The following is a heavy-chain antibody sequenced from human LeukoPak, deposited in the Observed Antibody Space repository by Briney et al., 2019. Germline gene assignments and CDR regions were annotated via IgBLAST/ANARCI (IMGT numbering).Heavy chain of an antibody. CDR2: ISDRGGST. V-gene: IGHV3-23*01. CDR3: ADSSGFYDAFDI. CDR1: GFTFSSYA. J-gene: IGHJ3*02. Sequence: GGSLRLSCAASGFTFSSYAMNWVRQAPGKGLEWVSAISDRGGSTYYADSVKGRFTISRDNSKNTLYLQMNSLRADDTAVYYCADSSGFYDAFDIWGQGTMVTVSS. D-gene: IGHD3-22*01.